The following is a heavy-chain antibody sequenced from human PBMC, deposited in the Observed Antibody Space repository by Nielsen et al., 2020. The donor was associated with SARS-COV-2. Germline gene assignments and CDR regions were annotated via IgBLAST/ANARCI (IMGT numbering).Heavy chain of an antibody. V-gene: IGHV4-4*02. J-gene: IGHJ6*03. D-gene: IGHD2-2*01. Sequence: SETLSLPCAVLGAPFSSIDWCASVRQSPGGGHEWIVEVSHSVSINYNPSLKSRVTLSMDKSTRQFSLRLTSVSAADTAVYFCARGDLVVVPSPILGLGPFFYYFYLDVWGKGTTVIVSS. CDR3: ARGDLVVVPSPILGLGPFFYYFYLDV. CDR2: VSHSVSI. CDR1: GAPFSSIDW.